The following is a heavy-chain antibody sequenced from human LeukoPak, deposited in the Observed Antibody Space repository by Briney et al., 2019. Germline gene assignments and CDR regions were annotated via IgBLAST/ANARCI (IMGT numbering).Heavy chain of an antibody. Sequence: SETLSLTCTVSGGSISSSSYYWGWIRQPPGKGLEWIGSIYYSGSTYYNPSLKSRVTISVDTSKNQFSLKLSSVTAADTAVYYCARDMASLDAFDIWGLGTMITVSS. CDR3: ARDMASLDAFDI. CDR2: IYYSGST. CDR1: GGSISSSSYY. J-gene: IGHJ3*02. V-gene: IGHV4-39*02. D-gene: IGHD3-10*01.